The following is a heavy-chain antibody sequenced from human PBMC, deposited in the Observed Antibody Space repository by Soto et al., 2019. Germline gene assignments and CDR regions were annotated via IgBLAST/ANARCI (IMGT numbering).Heavy chain of an antibody. Sequence: GESLQISCEGSVYSFTTYWIGWVRQMPGKGLEWMGIIYPGDSDTRYSPSFQGQVTISADKSIGTAYLQWSGLKASDTAMYYCARHGGGKDPPLHDAFDSWGQGTMVT. J-gene: IGHJ3*02. D-gene: IGHD2-21*02. CDR1: VYSFTTYW. V-gene: IGHV5-51*01. CDR3: ARHGGGKDPPLHDAFDS. CDR2: IYPGDSDT.